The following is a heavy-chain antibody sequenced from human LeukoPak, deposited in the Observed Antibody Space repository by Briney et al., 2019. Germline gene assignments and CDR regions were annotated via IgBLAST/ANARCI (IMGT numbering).Heavy chain of an antibody. D-gene: IGHD5-18*01. V-gene: IGHV3-21*01. CDR3: ARVERGYSYGDLDY. Sequence: KPGGSLRLSCAASGFTVNTYSMNWVRQAPGKGLEWVSSISSNGRYIYYADLVKGRSTISRDNVKNSLYLQMNSLTAEDTAVYYCARVERGYSYGDLDYWGQGTLVTVSS. CDR2: ISSNGRYI. CDR1: GFTVNTYS. J-gene: IGHJ4*02.